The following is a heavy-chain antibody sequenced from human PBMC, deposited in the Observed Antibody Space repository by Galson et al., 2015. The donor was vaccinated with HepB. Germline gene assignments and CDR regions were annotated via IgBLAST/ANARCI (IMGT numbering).Heavy chain of an antibody. J-gene: IGHJ4*02. CDR1: AFTFSNFA. D-gene: IGHD2-2*01. CDR2: VSYDGSDK. Sequence: SLRLSCAASAFTFSNFAMHWVRQAPGKGLEWVAVVSYDGSDKYYADSVKGRFTISRDNSKSTLYLQMNSLRPDDTAVYYCARPVQYQLLGHFDYWGQGTLVTVSS. V-gene: IGHV3-30-3*01. CDR3: ARPVQYQLLGHFDY.